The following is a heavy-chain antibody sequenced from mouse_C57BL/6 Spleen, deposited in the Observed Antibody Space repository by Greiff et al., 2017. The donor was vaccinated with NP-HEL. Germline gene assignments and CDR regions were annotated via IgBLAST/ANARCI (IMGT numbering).Heavy chain of an antibody. V-gene: IGHV1-42*01. J-gene: IGHJ3*01. CDR3: AWRGSSVYLYWFAY. Sequence: EVQLQQSGPELVKPGASVKISCKASGYSFTGYYMNWVKQSPEKSLEWIGEINPSTGGTTYNQKFKAKATFTVDKSYSTAYMQIKRLTSEDSAVYYCAWRGSSVYLYWFAYWGQGTLVTVSA. D-gene: IGHD3-2*02. CDR2: INPSTGGT. CDR1: GYSFTGYY.